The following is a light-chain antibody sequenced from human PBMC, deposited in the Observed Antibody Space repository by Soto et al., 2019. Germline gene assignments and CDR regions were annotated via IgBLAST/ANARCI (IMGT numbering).Light chain of an antibody. J-gene: IGLJ1*01. CDR2: DVS. CDR3: SSYTSSSSYV. Sequence: QSALTQPASVSGTPGLSLTIPCPGTSSDVGGYNYVSWYQQHPGKASKLRIYDVSNRSTGASNRYSGSQSGNTASLTISGLQAEDEADYYCSSYTSSSSYVFGHGTKVTV. V-gene: IGLV2-14*01. CDR1: SSDVGGYNY.